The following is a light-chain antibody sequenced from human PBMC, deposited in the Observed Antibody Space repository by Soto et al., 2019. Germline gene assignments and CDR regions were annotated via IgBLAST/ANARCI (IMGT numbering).Light chain of an antibody. Sequence: QSALAQPPSASGSPGQSVTISCTGTSSDVGAYNYVSWYQHHPGKVPKLIIYDVNKRPSGIPDRFSGSKSGNTASLTVSGLQAEGEADYYCSSYAGSRDVFGTGTKVTVL. J-gene: IGLJ1*01. V-gene: IGLV2-8*01. CDR2: DVN. CDR1: SSDVGAYNY. CDR3: SSYAGSRDV.